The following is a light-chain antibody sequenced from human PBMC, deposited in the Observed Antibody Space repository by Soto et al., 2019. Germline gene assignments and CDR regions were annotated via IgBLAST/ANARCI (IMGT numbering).Light chain of an antibody. V-gene: IGKV3-15*01. Sequence: EIVVTQSPGILSVSPGDRATLSCRASQSVGRNLAWYQQKPGQAPTLLIYAASTRATGLPARFSGSASGTHFSLTISCLQSDDFAVYYCQEDCKWPLFTFGPGTRVD. J-gene: IGKJ3*01. CDR3: QEDCKWPLFT. CDR1: QSVGRN. CDR2: AAS.